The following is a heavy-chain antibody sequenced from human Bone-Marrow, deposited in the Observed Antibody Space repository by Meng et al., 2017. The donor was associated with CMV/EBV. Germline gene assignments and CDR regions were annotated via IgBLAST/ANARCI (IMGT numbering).Heavy chain of an antibody. CDR1: GGSISSYY. J-gene: IGHJ4*02. V-gene: IGHV4-59*01. D-gene: IGHD5-12*01. CDR2: IYYSGST. CDR3: ARGNVDIVATMGTTYYFDY. Sequence: GSLRLSCTVSGGSISSYYWSWIRQPPGKGLEWIGYIYYSGSTNYNPSLKSRVTISVDTSKNQFSLKLGSVTAADTAVYYCARGNVDIVATMGTTYYFDYWGQGTLVTVSS.